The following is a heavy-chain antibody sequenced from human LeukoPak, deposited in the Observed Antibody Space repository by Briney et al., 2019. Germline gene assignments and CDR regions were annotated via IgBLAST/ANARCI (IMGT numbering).Heavy chain of an antibody. CDR1: GGSISSSNW. CDR3: ARYDVGWYYFDY. J-gene: IGHJ4*02. D-gene: IGHD6-19*01. V-gene: IGHV4-4*02. CDR2: IYHSGST. Sequence: SGTLSLTCVVSGGSISSSNWWSWVRQPPEQGLEWIGEIYHSGSTNYNPSLKSRVTISVDKSKNQFSLKLSSVTAADTAVYYCARYDVGWYYFDYWGQGTLVTVSS.